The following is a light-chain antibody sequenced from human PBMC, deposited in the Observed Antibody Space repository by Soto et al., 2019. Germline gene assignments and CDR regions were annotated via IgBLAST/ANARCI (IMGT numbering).Light chain of an antibody. CDR2: EAS. CDR1: QSVSSY. Sequence: EIVLTQSPATLSLSPGERATLSCRASQSVSSYLAWYQQKPGQAPRLLMYEASNRATGIPARFSGGGSGTDFTLIISSLEPEDFAFYYCQQGNTWPWTFGQGTKVDIK. J-gene: IGKJ1*01. V-gene: IGKV3-11*01. CDR3: QQGNTWPWT.